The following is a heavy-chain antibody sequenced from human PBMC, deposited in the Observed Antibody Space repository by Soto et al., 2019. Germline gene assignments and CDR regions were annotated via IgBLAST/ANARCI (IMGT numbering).Heavy chain of an antibody. V-gene: IGHV4-34*01. CDR1: GGSFRGYY. J-gene: IGHJ4*02. CDR2: INHSGST. CDR3: ARGVGDYIWGSYRYTMSVRFDY. D-gene: IGHD3-16*02. Sequence: SEXLSLTCAVYGGSFRGYYWRWIRQPPGKGLEWIGEINHSGSTNYNPSLKSRVTISVDTSKNQFSLKLSSVTAADTAVYYCARGVGDYIWGSYRYTMSVRFDYWGQGTLVTVSS.